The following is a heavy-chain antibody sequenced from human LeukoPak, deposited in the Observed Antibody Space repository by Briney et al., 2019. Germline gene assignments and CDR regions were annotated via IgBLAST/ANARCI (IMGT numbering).Heavy chain of an antibody. CDR3: AKGSGSTYNYFWSGVLDY. D-gene: IGHD3-3*01. Sequence: GGSLRLSCAASGFTFSSFGMHWVRQAPGKGLEWVAFIRFDGSKKYYVDSVKGRFTISRDNSKNTLYLQMNSLRPEDTAVYYCAKGSGSTYNYFWSGVLDYWGQGTLVTVSS. V-gene: IGHV3-30*02. J-gene: IGHJ4*02. CDR2: IRFDGSKK. CDR1: GFTFSSFG.